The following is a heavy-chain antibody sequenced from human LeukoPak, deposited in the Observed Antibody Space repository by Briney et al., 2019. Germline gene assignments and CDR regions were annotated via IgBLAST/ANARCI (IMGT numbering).Heavy chain of an antibody. V-gene: IGHV3-23*01. CDR3: AKSFDTSGRRAFDI. CDR1: GFTFSTYA. J-gene: IGHJ3*02. CDR2: ITGSGGST. Sequence: QPGGSLRLSCAISGFTFSTYAMSWVRQAPGKGVEWVSTITGSGGSTYYADSVKGRLTISRDNSRNTLSLQMSSLRAEDAAVYYCAKSFDTSGRRAFDIWGQGTMVTVSS. D-gene: IGHD3-22*01.